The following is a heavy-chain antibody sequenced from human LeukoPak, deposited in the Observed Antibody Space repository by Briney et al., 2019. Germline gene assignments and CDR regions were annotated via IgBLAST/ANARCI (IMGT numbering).Heavy chain of an antibody. J-gene: IGHJ4*02. CDR1: GGSISSSSYY. D-gene: IGHD2-2*01. Sequence: SETLSLTCTVSGGSISSSSYYWGWIRQPPGKGLEWIGSIYYSGSTYYNPSLKSRVTISVDTSKNQFSLKLSSVTAADTAVYYCARQPIVVVPAQFDYWGQGTLVTVSS. CDR2: IYYSGST. CDR3: ARQPIVVVPAQFDY. V-gene: IGHV4-39*01.